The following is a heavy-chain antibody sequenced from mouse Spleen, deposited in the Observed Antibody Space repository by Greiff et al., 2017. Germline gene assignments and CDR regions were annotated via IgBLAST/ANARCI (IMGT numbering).Heavy chain of an antibody. CDR3: ARERAYGPYYFDY. V-gene: IGHV1-9*01. CDR2: ILPGSGST. Sequence: VQGVESGAELMKPGASVKISCKATGYTFSSYWIEWVKQRPGHGLEWIGEILPGSGSTNYNEKFKGKATFTADTSSNTAYMQLSSLTSEDSAVYYCARERAYGPYYFDYWGQGTTLTVSS. D-gene: IGHD1-1*02. CDR1: GYTFSSYW. J-gene: IGHJ2*01.